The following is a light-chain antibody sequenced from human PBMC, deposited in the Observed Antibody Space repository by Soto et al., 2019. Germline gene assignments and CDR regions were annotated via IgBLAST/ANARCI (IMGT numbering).Light chain of an antibody. V-gene: IGKV3-20*01. Sequence: EVVLTQSPGTLSLSPGEGATLSCRASQRVTNIYLAWYQQKPGHPPTLLIYGASSRATGIPDRFSGSGSGTDFTLTISKMELEDFAVYFCHQYGSSPRTFGQGTKVEF. CDR1: QRVTNIY. J-gene: IGKJ1*01. CDR2: GAS. CDR3: HQYGSSPRT.